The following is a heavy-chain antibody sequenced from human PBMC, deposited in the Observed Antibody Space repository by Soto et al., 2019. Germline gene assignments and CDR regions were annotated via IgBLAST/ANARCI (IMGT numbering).Heavy chain of an antibody. Sequence: GASLRLSCTASGFPVSTYTMNWFRQAPGKGLEWVAGIFPGGSTYYANSVKGRFTISRDHSQSSVFLQMSSLRDEDTAVYYCAKDRQPDGIWTFDLWGQGTLVTVSS. V-gene: IGHV3-23*03. J-gene: IGHJ4*02. CDR3: AKDRQPDGIWTFDL. CDR2: IFPGGST. D-gene: IGHD3-9*01. CDR1: GFPVSTYT.